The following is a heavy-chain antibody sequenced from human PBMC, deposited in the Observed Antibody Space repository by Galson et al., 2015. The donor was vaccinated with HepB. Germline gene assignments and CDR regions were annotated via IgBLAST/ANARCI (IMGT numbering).Heavy chain of an antibody. CDR3: ARGALVVVFNGTLNNWFDP. CDR1: AYAFSGYF. Sequence: SVKVSCTASAYAFSGYFITWARQAPRQGLECIGWISTYNHHTNYARHLQGRVTMTTDTSTSTAYMELRSLRSDDTAVYYCARGALVVVFNGTLNNWFDPWGQGTLVTVSS. CDR2: ISTYNHHT. D-gene: IGHD2-15*01. V-gene: IGHV1-18*01. J-gene: IGHJ5*02.